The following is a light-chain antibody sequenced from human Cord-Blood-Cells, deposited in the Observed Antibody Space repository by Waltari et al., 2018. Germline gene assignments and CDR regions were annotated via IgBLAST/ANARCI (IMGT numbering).Light chain of an antibody. V-gene: IGKV1-13*02. J-gene: IGKJ3*01. Sequence: ALQLTQSPSSLSASVGDRVTITCRASQGISSALAWYQQKPGKAPKLLIYDASSLESGVPSRFSGSGSGTDFTLTISSLQPEDFATYYCQQFNSYPMATFTFGPGTKVDIK. CDR2: DAS. CDR1: QGISSA. CDR3: QQFNSYPMATFT.